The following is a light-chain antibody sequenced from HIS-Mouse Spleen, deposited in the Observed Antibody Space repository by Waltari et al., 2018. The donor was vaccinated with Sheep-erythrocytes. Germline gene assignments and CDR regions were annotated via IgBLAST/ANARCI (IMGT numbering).Light chain of an antibody. J-gene: IGLJ1*01. CDR3: CSYAGSYTYV. CDR1: SSVVGGYNH. V-gene: IGLV2-11*01. Sequence: QSALTHPRPVSGSPGPSVTIPCTGPSSVVGGYNHVSWYQQHPGQAPKLMIYDVSKRPSGVPDRFSGSKSGNTASLTISGLQAEDEADYYCCSYAGSYTYVFGTGTKVTVL. CDR2: DVS.